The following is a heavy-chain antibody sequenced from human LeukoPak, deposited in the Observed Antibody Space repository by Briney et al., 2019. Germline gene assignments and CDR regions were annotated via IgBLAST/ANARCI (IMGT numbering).Heavy chain of an antibody. CDR2: INPSGDST. J-gene: IGHJ4*02. D-gene: IGHD5-18*01. Sequence: ASVKVSCKASGYTFTSYHMYWVRQAPGQGLGWMAIINPSGDSTTYAQKFQGRLTVTRDTSTSTVYMELTSLRSEDTAVYYCARFGYSYGADYWGQGTLVTVSS. CDR3: ARFGYSYGADY. V-gene: IGHV1-46*01. CDR1: GYTFTSYH.